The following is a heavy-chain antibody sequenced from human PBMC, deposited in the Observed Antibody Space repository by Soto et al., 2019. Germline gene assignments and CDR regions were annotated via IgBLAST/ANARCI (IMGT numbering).Heavy chain of an antibody. CDR3: ARPHFSSSYYFDY. CDR2: INAGNGNT. CDR1: GYTFTSYA. J-gene: IGHJ4*02. V-gene: IGHV1-3*01. D-gene: IGHD6-13*01. Sequence: ASVKVSCKASGYTFTSYAMHWVRQAPGQRLEWMGWINAGNGNTKYPQKFQGRVTITRDTSASTAYMELSSLRSEDTAVYYCARPHFSSSYYFDYWGQGTLVTVSS.